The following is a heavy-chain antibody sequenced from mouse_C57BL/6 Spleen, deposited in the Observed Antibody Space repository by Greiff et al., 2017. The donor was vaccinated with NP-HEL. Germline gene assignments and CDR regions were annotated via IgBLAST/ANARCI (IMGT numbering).Heavy chain of an antibody. Sequence: QVHVKQSGAELVKPGASVKISCKASGYAFSSYWMNWVKQRPGKGLEWIGQIYPGDGDTNYNGKFKGKATLTADKSSSTAYMQLSSLTSEDSAVYVCARSPFTTVGYYAMDYWGQGTSVTVSS. V-gene: IGHV1-80*01. CDR3: ARSPFTTVGYYAMDY. D-gene: IGHD1-1*01. CDR2: IYPGDGDT. CDR1: GYAFSSYW. J-gene: IGHJ4*01.